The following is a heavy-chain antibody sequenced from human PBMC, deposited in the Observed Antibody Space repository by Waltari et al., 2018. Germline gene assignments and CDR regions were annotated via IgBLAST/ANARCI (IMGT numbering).Heavy chain of an antibody. J-gene: IGHJ3*02. V-gene: IGHV3-9*01. D-gene: IGHD3-22*01. CDR2: ISWNSGSI. CDR3: AKDMPGGVVVIPGAFDI. CDR1: GFTFVDFA. Sequence: EVRRVESGGGWVQLGGSRRLSVEAPGFTFVDFARHWVGKAQGKGLEWVSGISWNSGSIGYADSVKGRFTISRDNAKNSLYLQMNSLRAEDTALYYCAKDMPGGVVVIPGAFDIWGQGTMVTVSS.